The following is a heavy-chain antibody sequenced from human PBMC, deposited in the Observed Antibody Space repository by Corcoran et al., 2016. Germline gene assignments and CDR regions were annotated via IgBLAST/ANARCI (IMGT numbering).Heavy chain of an antibody. CDR3: ARAPDSSSWDGLMGAFDI. D-gene: IGHD6-13*01. CDR1: GFTFSSYW. Sequence: EVQLVESGGGLVQPGGSLRLSCAASGFTFSSYWMSWVRQAPGKGLEWVANIKQDGSEEYYVDSVKGRFTISRDNAKNSLYLQMNSLRAEDTAVYYWARAPDSSSWDGLMGAFDIWGQGTMVTVSS. J-gene: IGHJ3*02. V-gene: IGHV3-7*03. CDR2: IKQDGSEE.